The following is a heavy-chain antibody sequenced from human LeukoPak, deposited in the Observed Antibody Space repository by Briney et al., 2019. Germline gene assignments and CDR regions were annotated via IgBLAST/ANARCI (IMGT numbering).Heavy chain of an antibody. CDR1: GHTFSSYA. D-gene: IGHD5-18*01. V-gene: IGHV1-69*06. J-gene: IGHJ4*02. CDR2: IIPIFGTA. CDR3: ARERDIQLWSFDY. Sequence: SVKVSCKASGHTFSSYAISWVRQAPGQGLEWMGRIIPIFGTANYAQKFQGRVTITADKSTSTAYMELSSLRSEDTAVYYCARERDIQLWSFDYWGQGTLVTVSS.